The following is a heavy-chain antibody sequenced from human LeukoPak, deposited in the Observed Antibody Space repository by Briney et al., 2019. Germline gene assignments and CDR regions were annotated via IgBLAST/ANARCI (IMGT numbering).Heavy chain of an antibody. CDR1: GGTFSSYA. CDR2: IIPIFGTA. D-gene: IGHD3-22*01. CDR3: ARDPAVYFDSSGQFDY. V-gene: IGHV1-69*06. J-gene: IGHJ4*02. Sequence: SVKVSCKASGGTFSSYAISWVRQAPGQGLEWMGGIIPIFGTANYAQKFQGRVTITADKSTSTAYMELSSLRSEDTAVYYCARDPAVYFDSSGQFDYWGQGTLVTVSS.